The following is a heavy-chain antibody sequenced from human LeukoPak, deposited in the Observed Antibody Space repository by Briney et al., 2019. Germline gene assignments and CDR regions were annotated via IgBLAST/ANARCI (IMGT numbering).Heavy chain of an antibody. CDR3: ATARGIWFGVYYYYYGMDV. J-gene: IGHJ6*02. D-gene: IGHD3-10*01. Sequence: GASVKVSCKASGYTFTSYYMHWVRQAPGQGLEWMGIINPSGGSTSYAQKFQGRVTMTRNTSISTAYMELSSLRSEDTAVYYCATARGIWFGVYYYYYGMDVWGQGTTVTVSS. CDR2: INPSGGST. V-gene: IGHV1-46*01. CDR1: GYTFTSYY.